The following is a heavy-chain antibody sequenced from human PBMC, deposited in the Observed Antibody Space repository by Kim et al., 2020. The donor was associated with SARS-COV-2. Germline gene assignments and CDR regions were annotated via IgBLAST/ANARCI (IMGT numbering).Heavy chain of an antibody. D-gene: IGHD2-15*01. V-gene: IGHV3-23*01. Sequence: TDYADSVKGRFTLSRNNAKNTLHLQMNSRRVEDTAVYYCATGRIFFYMAVWGKGTTVTVSS. CDR2: T. J-gene: IGHJ6*03. CDR3: ATGRIFFYMAV.